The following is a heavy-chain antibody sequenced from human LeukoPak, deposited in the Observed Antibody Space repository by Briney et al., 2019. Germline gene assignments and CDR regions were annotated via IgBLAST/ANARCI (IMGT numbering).Heavy chain of an antibody. V-gene: IGHV3-66*01. CDR2: IFRGGNT. CDR3: VRGAGEQWLLF. J-gene: IGHJ4*02. CDR1: GFTVSSNH. Sequence: GGSLRLSCAASGFTVSSNHMSWVRQAPGKGLEWVSVIFRGGNTNYADSVQGRFTISRDNSKNTLYLQVNSLRAEDTALYYCVRGAGEQWLLFWGQGTLVTVSS. D-gene: IGHD6-19*01.